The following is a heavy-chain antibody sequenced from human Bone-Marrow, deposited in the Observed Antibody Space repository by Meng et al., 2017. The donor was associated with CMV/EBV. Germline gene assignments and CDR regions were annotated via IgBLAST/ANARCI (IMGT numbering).Heavy chain of an antibody. J-gene: IGHJ4*02. CDR3: ARVGYCSGGSCYQPFDY. D-gene: IGHD2-15*01. CDR1: GFTVSSNY. Sequence: GSLRLSCAASGFTVSSNYMSWVRQAPGKGLEWIGSIYYSGSTYYNPSLKSRVTISVDTSKSQFSLKLSSVTAADTAVYYCARVGYCSGGSCYQPFDYWGQGTLVTVSS. CDR2: IYYSGST. V-gene: IGHV4-39*07.